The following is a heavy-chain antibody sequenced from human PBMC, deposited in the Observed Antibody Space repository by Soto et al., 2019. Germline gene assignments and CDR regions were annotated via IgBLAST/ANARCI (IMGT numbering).Heavy chain of an antibody. V-gene: IGHV4-34*01. CDR1: GGSFSGYY. J-gene: IGHJ5*02. D-gene: IGHD6-19*01. CDR3: ARGSRIAVAGINWFDP. Sequence: SETLSLTCAVYGGSFSGYYWSWIRQPPGKGLEWIGEINHSGSTNYNPSLKSRVTISVDTSKNQFSLKLSSVTAADTAVYYCARGSRIAVAGINWFDPWGQGTLVTVSS. CDR2: INHSGST.